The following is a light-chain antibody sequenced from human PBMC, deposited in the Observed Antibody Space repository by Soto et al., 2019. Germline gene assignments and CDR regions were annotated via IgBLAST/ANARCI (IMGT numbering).Light chain of an antibody. J-gene: IGLJ1*01. CDR1: ASNIGSVT. Sequence: QLVLTQPPSASGTPGQRVTISCSGSASNIGSVTVNWYQQLPGTAPKLLIYSNNQRPSGVPDRFSGSKSGTSASLAISGLQSEDEADYYCAAWDDSLNGFVFGTGTKLTVL. CDR3: AAWDDSLNGFV. CDR2: SNN. V-gene: IGLV1-44*01.